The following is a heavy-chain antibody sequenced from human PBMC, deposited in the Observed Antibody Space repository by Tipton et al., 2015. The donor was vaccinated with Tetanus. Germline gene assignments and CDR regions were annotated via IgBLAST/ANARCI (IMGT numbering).Heavy chain of an antibody. J-gene: IGHJ6*02. D-gene: IGHD3-22*01. V-gene: IGHV1-2*02. CDR3: ARDRGDYIYYGMDV. CDR2: IDPNSGDT. CDR1: GYTFTGYY. Sequence: QMQLVQSGAELKKPGASVKASCTASGYTFTGYYMYWVRQAPGQGLEWVGWIDPNSGDTIYAQNFQGRVTMTRDTSISTVYMELSRLRSDDTAVYYCARDRGDYIYYGMDVWGPGTTVTVSS.